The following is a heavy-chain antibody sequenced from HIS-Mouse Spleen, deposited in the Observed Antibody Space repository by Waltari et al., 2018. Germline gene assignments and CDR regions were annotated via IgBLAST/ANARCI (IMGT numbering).Heavy chain of an antibody. CDR1: GDTFTGYY. Sequence: QVQLVQSGAEVKKPGASVKVSGKAAGDTFTGYYMPWVRQSPGPGLEGMGWINPNSGGTNYAQKFQGRVTMTRDTSISTAYMELSRLRSDDTAVYYCARDLGCSSTSCYDGWFDPWGQGTLVTVSS. CDR2: INPNSGGT. V-gene: IGHV1-2*02. CDR3: ARDLGCSSTSCYDGWFDP. D-gene: IGHD2-2*01. J-gene: IGHJ5*02.